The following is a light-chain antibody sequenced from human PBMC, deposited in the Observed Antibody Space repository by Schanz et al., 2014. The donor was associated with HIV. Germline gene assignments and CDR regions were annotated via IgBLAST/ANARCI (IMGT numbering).Light chain of an antibody. V-gene: IGLV2-14*03. CDR3: GSYRSGSSPWV. Sequence: QSALTQPASVSGSPGQSITISCTGTSSDIGGYKYVSWYQHHPGKAPKLLIFDVDNRPSGVSHRFSAYKSGNTASLTISGLQADDEADYYYGSYRSGSSPWVFGGGTKLTVL. J-gene: IGLJ3*02. CDR1: SSDIGGYKY. CDR2: DVD.